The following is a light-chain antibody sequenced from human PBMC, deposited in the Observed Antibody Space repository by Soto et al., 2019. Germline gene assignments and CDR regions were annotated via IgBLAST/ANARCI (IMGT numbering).Light chain of an antibody. CDR2: WTS. J-gene: IGKJ4*01. CDR1: QSVLYSSNNKNY. V-gene: IGKV4-1*01. CDR3: XXXXSXPXT. Sequence: DIVMTQSPDSLAVSLGERATINCKSSQSVLYSSNNKNYVAWYQQRPGQPPKLLIYWTSIRESGVPDRFSGSGSGTDFTLXXXXXQAXXXXXXXXXXXXSXPXTXGGGTKVEIK.